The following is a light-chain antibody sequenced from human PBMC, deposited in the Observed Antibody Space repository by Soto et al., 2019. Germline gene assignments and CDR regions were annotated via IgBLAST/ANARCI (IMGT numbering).Light chain of an antibody. CDR3: QQYGSSFRYT. CDR2: GAS. Sequence: EIVLTQSPGTLSLSPGERATLSCRASQSVNGNYLTWYQQKPGQAPRLLIYGASSRATGIPDRFSGSGSGTDFPPTISRLEPEDFAVYYCQQYGSSFRYTFGQGTKLEIK. J-gene: IGKJ2*01. V-gene: IGKV3-20*01. CDR1: QSVNGNY.